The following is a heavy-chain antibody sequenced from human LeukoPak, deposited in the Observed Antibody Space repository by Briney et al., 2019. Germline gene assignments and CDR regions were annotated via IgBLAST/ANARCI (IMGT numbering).Heavy chain of an antibody. CDR2: IYTSGST. CDR1: GGSISSGSYY. CDR3: ARGSSRFDC. D-gene: IGHD6-13*01. V-gene: IGHV4-61*02. Sequence: PSEILSLTCTVSGGSISSGSYYWSWIRQPAGKGLEWIGRIYTSGSTNYNPSLKSRVTISVDTSKNQFSLKLSSVTAADTAVYYCARGSSRFDCWGQGTLVTVSS. J-gene: IGHJ4*02.